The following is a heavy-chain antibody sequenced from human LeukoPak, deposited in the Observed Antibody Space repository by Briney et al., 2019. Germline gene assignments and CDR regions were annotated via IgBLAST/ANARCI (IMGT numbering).Heavy chain of an antibody. CDR3: ARDYAPPFYGDYEDYYGMDV. CDR2: IKQDGSEK. D-gene: IGHD4-17*01. CDR1: GFTFSSYW. Sequence: GGSLRLSCAASGFTFSSYWMSWVRQAPGKGLEWVANIKQDGSEKYYVDSVKGRFTISRDNAKNSLYLQMNSLRAEDTAVYYCARDYAPPFYGDYEDYYGMDVWGQGTTVTVSS. J-gene: IGHJ6*02. V-gene: IGHV3-7*01.